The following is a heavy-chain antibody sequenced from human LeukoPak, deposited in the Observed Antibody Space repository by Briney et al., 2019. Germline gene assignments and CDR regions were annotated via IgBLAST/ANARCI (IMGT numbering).Heavy chain of an antibody. CDR3: ARTFFMVRGVIITLGY. D-gene: IGHD3-10*01. Sequence: ASVKVSCKASGYTFTSYDINWVRQATGQGLEWMGWMNPNSGNTGYAQKFQGRVTMTRNTSISTAYMELSSLRSEDTAVYYCARTFFMVRGVIITLGYWGQGTLVTVSS. CDR2: MNPNSGNT. CDR1: GYTFTSYD. J-gene: IGHJ4*02. V-gene: IGHV1-8*01.